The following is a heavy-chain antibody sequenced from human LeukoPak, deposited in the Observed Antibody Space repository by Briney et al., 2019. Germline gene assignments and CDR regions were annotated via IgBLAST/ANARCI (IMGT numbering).Heavy chain of an antibody. CDR3: AKGMIDEGGVVMNFDY. D-gene: IGHD3-3*01. J-gene: IGHJ4*02. Sequence: PGGSLRLSCAASGFTFSSYAMSWVRQAPGKGLEWISGISGSGGATHYADSVKGRFTISRDNSRNTLYLQLNSLRVEDTAVYYCAKGMIDEGGVVMNFDYWGQGTLVTVSS. CDR1: GFTFSSYA. V-gene: IGHV3-23*01. CDR2: ISGSGGAT.